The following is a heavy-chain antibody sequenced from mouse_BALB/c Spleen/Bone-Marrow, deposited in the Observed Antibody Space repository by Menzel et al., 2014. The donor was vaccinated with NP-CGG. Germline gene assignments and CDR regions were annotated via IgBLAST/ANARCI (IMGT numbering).Heavy chain of an antibody. CDR2: IYPGSGST. J-gene: IGHJ4*01. CDR1: GYTFTDYV. Sequence: VKLMESGPELVKPGASVKMSCKASGYTFTDYVISWVKQRTGQGLEWIGEIYPGSGSTYYNEKFKGEATLTADKSSNTAYMQLSSLTSEDSAVYFCARGLGLPFYAMDYWGQGTSVTVSS. CDR3: ARGLGLPFYAMDY. V-gene: IGHV1-77*01. D-gene: IGHD3-1*01.